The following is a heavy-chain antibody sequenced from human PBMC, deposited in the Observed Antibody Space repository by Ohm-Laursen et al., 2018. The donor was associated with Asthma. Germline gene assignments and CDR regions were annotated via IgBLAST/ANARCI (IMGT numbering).Heavy chain of an antibody. CDR3: AKDDTTYSDILTGYSDY. CDR1: GFTFSSYA. V-gene: IGHV3-23*01. J-gene: IGHJ4*02. D-gene: IGHD3-9*01. CDR2: ISGSGGST. Sequence: SLRLSCSASGFTFSSYAMSWVRQAPGKGLEWVSGISGSGGSTYYADSVKGRFTISRDNSKNTLYLQMSNVRAEDTAVYYCAKDDTTYSDILTGYSDYWGQGTLVTVSS.